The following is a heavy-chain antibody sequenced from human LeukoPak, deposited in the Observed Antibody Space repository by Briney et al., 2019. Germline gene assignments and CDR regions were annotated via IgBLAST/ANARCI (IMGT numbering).Heavy chain of an antibody. CDR1: GFSFNTFA. D-gene: IGHD3-16*01. J-gene: IGHJ6*02. CDR3: TKDSQGSYDGFWYGTYGMDV. V-gene: IGHV3-23*05. Sequence: PGGSLRLSCVASGFSFNTFALTWVRQAPGKGLEWVSTISDYPHYADSVRGRFTNSRDNSRKTVFLQMNSLTPEDAATYYCTKDSQGSYDGFWYGTYGMDVWGQGTTVTVSS. CDR2: ISDYP.